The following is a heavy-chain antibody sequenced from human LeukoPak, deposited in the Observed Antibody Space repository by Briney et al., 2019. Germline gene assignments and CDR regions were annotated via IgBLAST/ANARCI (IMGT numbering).Heavy chain of an antibody. J-gene: IGHJ6*03. V-gene: IGHV3-9*01. CDR2: ISWDSGVK. CDR1: GFNFDDYA. D-gene: IGHD1-26*01. Sequence: PGRSLRLSCATSGFNFDDYAMHWVRHVPGKGLEWVSSISWDSGVKGYADSVKGRFTISRDIAKKSLYLQMNSLRPEDTALYYCAKDNEGGTYFFDYMDVWGKGTTVIVSS. CDR3: AKDNEGGTYFFDYMDV.